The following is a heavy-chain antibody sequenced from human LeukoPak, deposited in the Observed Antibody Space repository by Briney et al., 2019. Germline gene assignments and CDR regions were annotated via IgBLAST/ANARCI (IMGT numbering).Heavy chain of an antibody. J-gene: IGHJ6*03. CDR3: ERVVGYMDV. CDR2: ISSSGSTI. Sequence: PGGSLRLSCAVSGFTFSSYEMNWVRQAPGKGLEWVSYISSSGSTIYYADSGKGRFTISRDNAKNSLYLQMNSLRAEDTAVYYCERVVGYMDVWGKGNTVTISS. D-gene: IGHD1-26*01. CDR1: GFTFSSYE. V-gene: IGHV3-48*03.